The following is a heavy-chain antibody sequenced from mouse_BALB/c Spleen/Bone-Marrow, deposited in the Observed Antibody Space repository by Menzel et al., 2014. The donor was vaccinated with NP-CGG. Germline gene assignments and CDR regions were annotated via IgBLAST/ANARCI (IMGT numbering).Heavy chain of an antibody. CDR2: INPSAGYT. J-gene: IGHJ3*01. Sequence: VQLQQSGAELAKTGASVKMSCKTSGYTFTTYWIHWVKQRPGQGLGWIGYINPSAGYTEYKQKFKDKVTLTADKSSSTAYMQLSSLTSEECAVYYCAREGIYYCNTWFAYWGQGTLVTVSA. CDR1: GYTFTTYW. CDR3: AREGIYYCNTWFAY. D-gene: IGHD2-1*01. V-gene: IGHV1-7*01.